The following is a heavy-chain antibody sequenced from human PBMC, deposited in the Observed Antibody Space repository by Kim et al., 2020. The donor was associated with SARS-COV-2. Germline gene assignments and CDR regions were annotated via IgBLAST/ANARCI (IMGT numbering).Heavy chain of an antibody. CDR3: ARGLDYYGSGSYDY. J-gene: IGHJ4*02. D-gene: IGHD3-10*01. Sequence: NPSLKSRVTISVDTSKNQSSLKRSSVTAADTAVYYCARGLDYYGSGSYDYWGQGTLVTVSS. V-gene: IGHV4-34*01.